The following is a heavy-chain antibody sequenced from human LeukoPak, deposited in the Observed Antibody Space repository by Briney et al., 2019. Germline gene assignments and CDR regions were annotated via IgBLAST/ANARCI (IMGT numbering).Heavy chain of an antibody. J-gene: IGHJ6*02. V-gene: IGHV3-23*01. D-gene: IGHD5-24*01. Sequence: GGSLRLSCAASGFTFSSYAMSWVRQAPGKGLEWVSGISTAGDRTYYTDSVKGRFAISRDNSKNTLYLQMNSLRAEDTAVYYCAKILERELQYYYYGMDVWGQGTTVTVSS. CDR2: ISTAGDRT. CDR1: GFTFSSYA. CDR3: AKILERELQYYYYGMDV.